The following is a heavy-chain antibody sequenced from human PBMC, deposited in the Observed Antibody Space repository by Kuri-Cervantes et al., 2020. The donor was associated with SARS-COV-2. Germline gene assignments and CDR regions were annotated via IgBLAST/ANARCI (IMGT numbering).Heavy chain of an antibody. CDR3: ARLAVAGPEGRFDP. CDR2: IWYDGSNK. Sequence: GESLKISCAASGFTFSSYGMHWVRQAPGKGLEWVAVIWYDGSNKYYADSVKGRFTISRHNSKNTLYLQMNSLRAEDTAVNYCARLAVAGPEGRFDPWGQGTLVTVSS. V-gene: IGHV3-33*01. J-gene: IGHJ5*02. D-gene: IGHD6-19*01. CDR1: GFTFSSYG.